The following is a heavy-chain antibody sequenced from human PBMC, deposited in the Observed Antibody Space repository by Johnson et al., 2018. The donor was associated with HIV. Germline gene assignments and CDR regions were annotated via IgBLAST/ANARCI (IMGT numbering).Heavy chain of an antibody. CDR1: GFTFSSYA. V-gene: IGHV3-30*04. CDR3: ATGVGAKTLTDAFDI. Sequence: QVRLVESGGGVVQPGRSLRLSCAASGFTFSSYAMHWVRQAPGKGLEWVAVISYDGSNKYYADSVKGRFTISRDNSKNTLYLQMNSLRAEDTAVYYCATGVGAKTLTDAFDIWG. CDR2: ISYDGSNK. D-gene: IGHD1-26*01. J-gene: IGHJ3*02.